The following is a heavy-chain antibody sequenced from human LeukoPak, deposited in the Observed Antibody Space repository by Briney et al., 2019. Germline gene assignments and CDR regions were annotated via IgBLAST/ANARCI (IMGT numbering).Heavy chain of an antibody. CDR1: GYTFTSYG. CDR3: VRDLGSRSLTIFFDY. V-gene: IGHV1-18*01. CDR2: ISAYNANT. J-gene: IGHJ4*02. Sequence: ASVKVSCKASGYTFTSYGISWVREAPGQGLEWMGWISAYNANTDYVQKLQDRVTMTSDISTSTAYMELRSLRSDDTAVYYCVRDLGSRSLTIFFDYWSQGTLVTVSS. D-gene: IGHD2/OR15-2a*01.